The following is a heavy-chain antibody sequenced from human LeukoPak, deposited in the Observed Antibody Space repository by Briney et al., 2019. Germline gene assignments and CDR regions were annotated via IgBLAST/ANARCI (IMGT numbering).Heavy chain of an antibody. Sequence: SETLSLTCTVSGGSITTYYWSWIRQSPGKGLEWIGYFCNSGGTYYNPSLKSRVTISRDASKNQFSLKVSSVTAADTAVYYCARGTGRIDYWGQGIRVAVSS. J-gene: IGHJ4*02. CDR3: ARGTGRIDY. D-gene: IGHD1-1*01. CDR1: GGSITTYY. V-gene: IGHV4-59*01. CDR2: FCNSGGT.